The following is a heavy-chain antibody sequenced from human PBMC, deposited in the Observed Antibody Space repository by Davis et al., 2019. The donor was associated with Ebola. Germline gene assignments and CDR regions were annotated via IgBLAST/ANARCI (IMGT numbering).Heavy chain of an antibody. CDR1: GGSISSSNW. V-gene: IGHV4-4*02. CDR3: ARGNAFDI. CDR2: IYYSGST. J-gene: IGHJ3*02. Sequence: SETLSLTCAVSGGSISSSNWWSWVRQPPGKGLEWIGYIYYSGSTNYNPSLKSRVTTSVDTSKNQFYLKLSSVTAADTAVYYCARGNAFDIWGQGTMVTVSS.